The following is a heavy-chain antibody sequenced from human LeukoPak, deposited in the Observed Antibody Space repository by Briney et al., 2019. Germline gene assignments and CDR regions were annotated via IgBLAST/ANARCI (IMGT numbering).Heavy chain of an antibody. Sequence: GGSLRLSCAASGFTFSSYAMSWVRQAPGKGLEWVSAISGSGGSTYYADSVKGRFTISRDDSKNTLYLQMNSLRAEDTAVYYCAKDQYYDSSGYLDYWGQGTLVTVSS. D-gene: IGHD3-22*01. CDR3: AKDQYYDSSGYLDY. V-gene: IGHV3-23*01. J-gene: IGHJ4*02. CDR1: GFTFSSYA. CDR2: ISGSGGST.